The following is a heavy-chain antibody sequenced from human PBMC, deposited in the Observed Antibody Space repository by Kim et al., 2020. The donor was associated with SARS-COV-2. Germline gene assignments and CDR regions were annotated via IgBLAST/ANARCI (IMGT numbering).Heavy chain of an antibody. V-gene: IGHV3-23*01. CDR1: GFSLRNYA. CDR3: ANRWGDN. Sequence: GGSLRLSCVASGFSLRNYAMSWARQAPGKGLEWVSHITDSGATPYADSVKGRFTISRDNSMNTLSLQMNSLRGEDTAVYYCANRWGDNWGQGTLVIVSS. CDR2: ITDSGAT. J-gene: IGHJ4*02. D-gene: IGHD7-27*01.